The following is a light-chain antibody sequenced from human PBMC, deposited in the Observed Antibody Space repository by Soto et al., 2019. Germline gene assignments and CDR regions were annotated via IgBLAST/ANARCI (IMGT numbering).Light chain of an antibody. CDR3: QQSFTTPWT. J-gene: IGKJ1*01. CDR2: AAS. CDR1: QSISDY. Sequence: DIQMTQSPSSLSASIGDRVTITCRASQSISDYLNWYQQKPGKAPKLLIHAASSLESGVPSRFSGGGSGTDFTLTISSLHPEDFATYYCQQSFTTPWTFGQGTKVDIK. V-gene: IGKV1-39*01.